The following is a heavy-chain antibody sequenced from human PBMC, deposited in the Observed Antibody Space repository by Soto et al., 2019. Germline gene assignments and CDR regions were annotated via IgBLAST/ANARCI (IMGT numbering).Heavy chain of an antibody. CDR3: AKNLVTMVRGVRDYYYYGMDV. Sequence: VGSLRLSCAASGFTFSSYGMHWVRQAPGKGLEWVAVISYDGSNKYYADSVKGRFTISRDNSKNTLYLQMNSLRAEDTAVYYCAKNLVTMVRGVRDYYYYGMDVWGQGTTVTVSS. D-gene: IGHD3-10*01. CDR2: ISYDGSNK. J-gene: IGHJ6*02. V-gene: IGHV3-30*18. CDR1: GFTFSSYG.